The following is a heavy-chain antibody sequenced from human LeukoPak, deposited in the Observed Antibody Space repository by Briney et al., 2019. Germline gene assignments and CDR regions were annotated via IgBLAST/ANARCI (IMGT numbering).Heavy chain of an antibody. Sequence: ASVKVSCKVSGYTLTELSMHWVRQARGKGLEWMGAFDPEDGETIYAQKFQGRVTMTEDTSTDTAYMELSSLRSEDTAVYYCATPYSGSYGNRENTFDIWGQGTMVTVSS. D-gene: IGHD1-26*01. V-gene: IGHV1-24*01. CDR2: FDPEDGET. CDR3: ATPYSGSYGNRENTFDI. J-gene: IGHJ3*02. CDR1: GYTLTELS.